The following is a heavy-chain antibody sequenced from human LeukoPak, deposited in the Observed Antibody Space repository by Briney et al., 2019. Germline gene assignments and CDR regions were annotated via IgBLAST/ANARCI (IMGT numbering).Heavy chain of an antibody. J-gene: IGHJ4*02. Sequence: GGTLRLSCAVSGFTFSSYWMYWVRQPPGKGLVWVSRIKTDGSSTSYADSAKGRFPFSRDNAKNTLHLRMNSLRAEDKAVYYCTTLYCCHLDYWGQGTVVTVSS. V-gene: IGHV3-74*01. CDR1: GFTFSSYW. CDR2: IKTDGSST. CDR3: TTLYCCHLDY. D-gene: IGHD2-15*01.